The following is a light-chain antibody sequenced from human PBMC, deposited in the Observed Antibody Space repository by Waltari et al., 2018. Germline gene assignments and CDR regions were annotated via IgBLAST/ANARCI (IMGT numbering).Light chain of an antibody. CDR1: QSISSW. CDR2: KAS. Sequence: DIQMTQSPSTLSASVGARVTITCRASQSISSWLAWYQQKPGKAPKLLIYKASSLESGVPSRFSGSGSGTEFTLTISSLQPDDFATYYCQQYNSYSWTFGQGTKVEIK. CDR3: QQYNSYSWT. V-gene: IGKV1-5*03. J-gene: IGKJ1*01.